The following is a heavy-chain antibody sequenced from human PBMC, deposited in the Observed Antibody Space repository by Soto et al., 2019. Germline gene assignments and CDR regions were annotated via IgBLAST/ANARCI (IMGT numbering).Heavy chain of an antibody. CDR3: ARYHQGSIAARLFDY. Sequence: ETLSLTCTVSGGSVSSGSYYWSWIRQPPGKGLEWIGYIYYSGSTNYNPSLKSRVTISVDTSKNQFSLKLSSVTAADTAVYYCARYHQGSIAARLFDYWGQGTLVTVSS. CDR1: GGSVSSGSYY. D-gene: IGHD6-6*01. V-gene: IGHV4-61*01. J-gene: IGHJ4*02. CDR2: IYYSGST.